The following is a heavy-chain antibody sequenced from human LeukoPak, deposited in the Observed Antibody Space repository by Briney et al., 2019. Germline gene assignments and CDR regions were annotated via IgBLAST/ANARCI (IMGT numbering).Heavy chain of an antibody. D-gene: IGHD3-16*01. CDR1: GGSISSGGYY. CDR2: IYQSGST. Sequence: SETLSLTCTVSGGSISSGGYYWSWIRQPPGKGLEWIGYIYQSGSTYYTPSLKSRVTMSVDTSKNQFSLKLSSVTAADTAVYYCARGEVLSDWYFDLWGRGTLVTVSS. J-gene: IGHJ2*01. CDR3: ARGEVLSDWYFDL. V-gene: IGHV4-30-2*01.